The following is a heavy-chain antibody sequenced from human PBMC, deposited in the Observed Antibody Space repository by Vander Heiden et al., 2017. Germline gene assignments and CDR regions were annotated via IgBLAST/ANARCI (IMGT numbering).Heavy chain of an antibody. CDR2: IYPADSET. CDR3: ARQNDGNYGDYPYEF. V-gene: IGHV5-51*01. CDR1: GNTSSDPW. J-gene: IGHJ4*02. D-gene: IGHD4-17*01. Sequence: LVQSGAEVKKPGEYLKIACQASGNTSSDPWIGWVRQMPGKGLESMGVIYPADSETRYSPSFEGQVTMSVDKSTNTAYLEWRSLKASDSAMYYCARQNDGNYGDYPYEFWGQGTQVTVSS.